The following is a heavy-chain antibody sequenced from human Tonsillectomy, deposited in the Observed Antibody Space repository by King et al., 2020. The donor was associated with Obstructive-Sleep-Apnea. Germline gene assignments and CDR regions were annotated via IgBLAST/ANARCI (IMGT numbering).Heavy chain of an antibody. V-gene: IGHV4-30-2*01. Sequence: MQLQESGSGLVKPSQTLSLTCAVSGGSISSGGYSWTWIRQPPGKGLEWIGYIYHSGSTYYNPSLRSRVTISVDRSKNHFSLKLTSVTAADTAVYYCARGPDYVWGSPLFDYWGQGTLVSVSS. CDR2: IYHSGST. J-gene: IGHJ4*02. D-gene: IGHD3-16*01. CDR3: ARGPDYVWGSPLFDY. CDR1: GGSISSGGYS.